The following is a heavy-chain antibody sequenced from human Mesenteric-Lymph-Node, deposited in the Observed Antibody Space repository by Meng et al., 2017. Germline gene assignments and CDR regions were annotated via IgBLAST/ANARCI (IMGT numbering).Heavy chain of an antibody. CDR1: GFTFSSYD. D-gene: IGHD2-21*01. CDR3: VRALNDDIGETF. J-gene: IGHJ4*02. Sequence: GGSLRPPCAASGFTFSSYDMHWVRQATGKGLEWVSAIGTDGDTYYPDSVKGRFTISRDNAKNTLYLQINSLRAEDTAVYYCVRALNDDIGETFWGQGTPVTVSS. V-gene: IGHV3-13*01. CDR2: IGTDGDT.